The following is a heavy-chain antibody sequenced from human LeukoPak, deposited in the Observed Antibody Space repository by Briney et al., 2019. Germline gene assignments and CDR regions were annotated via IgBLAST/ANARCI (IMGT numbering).Heavy chain of an antibody. V-gene: IGHV3-23*01. Sequence: GGSLKLSCAASGFTFTSYAMNWVRQAPGKGLEWVSTINTSGHDTYYADSVKGRFTISRDNSKNTLCLQMNSLRAEDTAVYYCARSRTEDVTADFDSWGQGTLVTVSS. D-gene: IGHD3/OR15-3a*01. CDR3: ARSRTEDVTADFDS. J-gene: IGHJ4*02. CDR1: GFTFTSYA. CDR2: INTSGHDT.